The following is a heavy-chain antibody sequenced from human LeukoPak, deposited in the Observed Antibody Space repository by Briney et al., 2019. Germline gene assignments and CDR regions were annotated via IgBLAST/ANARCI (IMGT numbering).Heavy chain of an antibody. CDR2: IYYSGST. J-gene: IGHJ3*02. CDR1: GGSISSYY. D-gene: IGHD5-24*01. V-gene: IGHV4-59*01. CDR3: ARYAEMATSYDAFDI. Sequence: SETLSLTCTVSGGSISSYYWSWIRQPPGEGLEWIGYIYYSGSTNYNPSLKSRVTISVDTSKNQFSLKLSSVTAADTAVYYCARYAEMATSYDAFDIWGQGTMVTVSS.